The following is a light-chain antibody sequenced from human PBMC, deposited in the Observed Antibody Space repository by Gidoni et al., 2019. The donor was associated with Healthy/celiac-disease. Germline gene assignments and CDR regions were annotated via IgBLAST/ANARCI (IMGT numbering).Light chain of an antibody. J-gene: IGLJ3*02. Sequence: SYVLTQPPSVSVAPGKTARITRGGNNIGSKSVHWYQQKPGQAPVLVIYYDSDRPSGIPERFSGSNSGNTATLTISRVEAGDEADYYCQVWDSSSDHRRVFGGGTKLTVL. V-gene: IGLV3-21*04. CDR3: QVWDSSSDHRRV. CDR2: YDS. CDR1: NIGSKS.